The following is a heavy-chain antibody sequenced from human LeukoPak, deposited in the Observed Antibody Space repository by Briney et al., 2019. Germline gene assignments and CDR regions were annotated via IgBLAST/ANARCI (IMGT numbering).Heavy chain of an antibody. Sequence: SVKVSCKASGGTFSSYAISWVRQAPGQGLEWMGRIIPILGIANYAQKLQGRVTITADKSTSTAYMELSSLRSEDTAVYYCAISGEGDCSSTSCYTFIDYWGQGTLVTVSS. CDR2: IIPILGIA. J-gene: IGHJ4*02. D-gene: IGHD2-2*02. CDR3: AISGEGDCSSTSCYTFIDY. V-gene: IGHV1-69*04. CDR1: GGTFSSYA.